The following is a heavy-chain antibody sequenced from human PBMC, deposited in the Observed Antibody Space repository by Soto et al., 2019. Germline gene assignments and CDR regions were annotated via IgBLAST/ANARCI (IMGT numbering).Heavy chain of an antibody. CDR1: GFTLSTYA. Sequence: GGSLRLSFAASGFTLSTYAMTWVRQAPGKGLECVSCIFCSGDEIHYAYSVKGRFTISKDNSKNTLYLQMNSLIADDTAVYYCAKDAVYKDGLWPXDHWGQGNRVTVS. J-gene: IGHJ4*02. CDR3: AKDAVYKDGLWPXDH. CDR2: IFCSGDEI. V-gene: IGHV3-23*01. D-gene: IGHD2-21*01.